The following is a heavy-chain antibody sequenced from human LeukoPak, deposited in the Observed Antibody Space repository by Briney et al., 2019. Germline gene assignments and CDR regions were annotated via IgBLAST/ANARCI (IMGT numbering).Heavy chain of an antibody. CDR3: ARESIGGYGFDY. CDR2: ISAQNGNT. Sequence: ASVNVSCKSSGYMFTSHGIHWLRQAPGQGLEWMGWISAQNGNTNYMQQFLGRVTMTRDTSASTVYMELRSLKSDDTAVYYCARESIGGYGFDYWGQGTLVTVSS. J-gene: IGHJ4*02. CDR1: GYMFTSHG. D-gene: IGHD6-25*01. V-gene: IGHV1-18*01.